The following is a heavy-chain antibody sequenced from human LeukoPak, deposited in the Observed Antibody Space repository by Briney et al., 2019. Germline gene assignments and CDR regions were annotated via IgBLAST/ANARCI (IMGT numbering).Heavy chain of an antibody. CDR1: GYKFTGYY. V-gene: IGHV1-2*02. CDR3: AREPTSGSCYFDY. CDR2: INPNIGGT. Sequence: ASVKVSCRASGYKFTGYYLHWVRQAPGQGLEWMGWINPNIGGTHYAQKFRGRVTVTRDASTSTVYMELSSLTSEDTAVYYCAREPTSGSCYFDYWGQGTLVTVSS. J-gene: IGHJ4*02. D-gene: IGHD1-26*01.